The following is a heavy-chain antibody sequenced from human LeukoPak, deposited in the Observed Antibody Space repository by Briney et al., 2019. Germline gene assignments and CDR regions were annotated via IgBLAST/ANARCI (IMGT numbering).Heavy chain of an antibody. CDR1: GFTFDDYA. D-gene: IGHD3-22*01. J-gene: IGHJ4*01. Sequence: GGSERLFRAASGFTFDDYAMHWVRQAPGKGLEWVSLISGDGGSTYYADSVKGRFTISRDNSKNSLYLQMNSLRTEDTALYYCAKDRYYDRSQFYFDYWGHRTLIPVSS. CDR3: AKDRYYDRSQFYFDY. CDR2: ISGDGGST. V-gene: IGHV3-43*02.